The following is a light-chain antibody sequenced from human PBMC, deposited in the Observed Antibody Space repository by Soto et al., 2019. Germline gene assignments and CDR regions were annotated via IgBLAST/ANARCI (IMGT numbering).Light chain of an antibody. CDR3: QQYGSSPWT. J-gene: IGKJ1*01. V-gene: IGKV3-20*01. Sequence: IVLTQSPGTLSLSPGERATLSCRASQSVSSSYLAWYQQKPGQAPRLLIYGASSRATGIPDRFSGSGSGTEFTLTISSLQSEDFAVYFCQQYGSSPWTFGQGTKVDIK. CDR1: QSVSSSY. CDR2: GAS.